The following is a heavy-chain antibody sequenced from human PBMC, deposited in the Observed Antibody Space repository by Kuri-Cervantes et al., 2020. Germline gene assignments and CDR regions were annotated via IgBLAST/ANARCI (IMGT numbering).Heavy chain of an antibody. CDR3: ARDLVGAFYYYYYGMDV. CDR2: IWYDGSNK. Sequence: GGFLRLSCTASGFTFSSYGMHWVRQAPGKGLTWVAVIWYDGSNKYYADSVKGRFTISRDNSKNTLYLQMNSLRAEDTAVYYFARDLVGAFYYYYYGMDVWGQGTTVTVSS. J-gene: IGHJ6*02. CDR1: GFTFSSYG. V-gene: IGHV3-33*08. D-gene: IGHD3-10*01.